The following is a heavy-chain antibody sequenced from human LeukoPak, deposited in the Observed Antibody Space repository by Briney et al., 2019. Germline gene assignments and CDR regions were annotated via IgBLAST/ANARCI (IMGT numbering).Heavy chain of an antibody. CDR1: GFSFSSSA. CDR3: AKDKMSLFDI. J-gene: IGHJ3*02. Sequence: PGGSLRLSCAASGFSFSSSAMSWVRQAPGKGLERVSAISGTGGSTYYADSVKGRLTISRDNSKNTLYLQMNSLRAEDTAVYYCAKDKMSLFDIWGQGTMVTVSS. V-gene: IGHV3-23*01. CDR2: ISGTGGST.